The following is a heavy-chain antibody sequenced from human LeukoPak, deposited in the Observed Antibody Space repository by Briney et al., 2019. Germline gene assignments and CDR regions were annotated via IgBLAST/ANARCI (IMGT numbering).Heavy chain of an antibody. CDR3: ARAPRITMVRGVIIDPFFDY. CDR1: GGSISSYY. CDR2: IYYSGST. D-gene: IGHD3-10*01. V-gene: IGHV4-59*01. Sequence: KPSETLSLTCTVSGGSISSYYWSWLRQPPGKGLEWLGYIYYSGSTNYNPSLKSRVTISVDTSKNQFSLKLSSVTAADTAVYYCARAPRITMVRGVIIDPFFDYWGQGTLVTVSS. J-gene: IGHJ4*02.